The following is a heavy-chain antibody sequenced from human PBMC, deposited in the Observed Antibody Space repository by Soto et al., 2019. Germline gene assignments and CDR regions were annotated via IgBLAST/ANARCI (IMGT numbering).Heavy chain of an antibody. CDR2: ISYDGSNK. D-gene: IGHD3-22*01. CDR3: AKDRYDSSGYPDAFDI. J-gene: IGHJ3*02. Sequence: QVQLVESGGGVVQPGRSLRLSCAASGFTFSSYGMHWVRQAPGKGVEWVAVISYDGSNKYYADSVKGRFTISRDNSKNTLYLQMNSLRAEDTAVYYCAKDRYDSSGYPDAFDIWGQGTMVTVSS. CDR1: GFTFSSYG. V-gene: IGHV3-30*18.